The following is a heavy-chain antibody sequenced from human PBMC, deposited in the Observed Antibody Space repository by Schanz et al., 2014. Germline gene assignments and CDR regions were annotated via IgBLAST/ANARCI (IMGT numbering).Heavy chain of an antibody. V-gene: IGHV3-9*01. D-gene: IGHD3-10*01. CDR1: GLSFDDYA. J-gene: IGHJ2*01. CDR2: ISWNSGST. CDR3: AKSEGSLWFGELPSGFDL. Sequence: EVQLVESGGGLVQPGRSLRLSCAASGLSFDDYAMHWVRQAPGKGLEWVSGISWNSGSTGYADSVKGRFTISRDNAKNSLYLQMNSLRAEDTALYFCAKSEGSLWFGELPSGFDLWGRGIVVTVSS.